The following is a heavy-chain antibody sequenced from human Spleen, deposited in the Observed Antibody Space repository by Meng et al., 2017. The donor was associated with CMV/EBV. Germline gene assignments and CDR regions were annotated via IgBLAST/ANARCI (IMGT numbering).Heavy chain of an antibody. D-gene: IGHD2-2*02. Sequence: GGSLRLSCAASGFTFSSYWMSWVRQAPGKGLEWVANIKQDGSEKYYVDSVKGRFTISRDNAKNSLYLQMNSLRAEDTAVYYCARLRDCSSTSCYTYLWGVFDPWGQGTLVTVSS. J-gene: IGHJ5*02. V-gene: IGHV3-7*01. CDR1: GFTFSSYW. CDR3: ARLRDCSSTSCYTYLWGVFDP. CDR2: IKQDGSEK.